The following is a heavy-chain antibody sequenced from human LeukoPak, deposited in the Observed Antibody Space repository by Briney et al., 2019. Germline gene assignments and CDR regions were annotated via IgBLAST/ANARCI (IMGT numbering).Heavy chain of an antibody. CDR3: ARDVGGSLDY. CDR1: GFTFSTYW. CDR2: IKQDGSEK. D-gene: IGHD1-26*01. Sequence: GRSLRLSCAASGFTFSTYWMAWVRQAPGKGLEWVANIKQDGSEKYYVDSVKGRFTISRDNAKNSLYLQMNSPRAEDTAVYYCARDVGGSLDYWGQGTLVTVSS. J-gene: IGHJ4*02. V-gene: IGHV3-7*05.